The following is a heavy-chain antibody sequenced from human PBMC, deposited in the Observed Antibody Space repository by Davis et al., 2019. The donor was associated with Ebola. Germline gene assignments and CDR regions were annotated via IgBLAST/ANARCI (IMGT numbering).Heavy chain of an antibody. D-gene: IGHD2-2*01. Sequence: GESLKISCAASGFTFSGSAMHWVRQASGTGLACLGRIRSKANSYATAYAASIKGRFTISRDDSKNTAYLQMNSLKTEDTAVYYCTSSTVVVPAATTVTTVLVDYWGQGTLVTVSS. CDR1: GFTFSGSA. J-gene: IGHJ4*02. CDR2: IRSKANSYAT. CDR3: TSSTVVVPAATTVTTVLVDY. V-gene: IGHV3-73*01.